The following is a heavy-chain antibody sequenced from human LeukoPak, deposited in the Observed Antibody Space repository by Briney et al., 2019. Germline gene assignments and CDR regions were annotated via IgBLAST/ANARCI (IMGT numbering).Heavy chain of an antibody. CDR2: ISYDGSNK. CDR1: GFTFSSYA. V-gene: IGHV3-30-3*01. Sequence: PGRSLRLSFAASGFTFSSYAMHWVRQAPGKGLEWVAVISYDGSNKYYADSVKGRFTISRDNAKSSLYLQMNSLRAEDTAVYYCAKGPLIEVAGTTWDYWGQGTLVTVSS. J-gene: IGHJ4*02. D-gene: IGHD6-19*01. CDR3: AKGPLIEVAGTTWDY.